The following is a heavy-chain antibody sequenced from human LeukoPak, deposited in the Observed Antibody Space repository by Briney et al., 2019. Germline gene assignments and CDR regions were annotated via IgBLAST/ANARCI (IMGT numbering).Heavy chain of an antibody. Sequence: PGGSVRLSCEASGFTFSSYAMSWVRQAPGQGLEWVSAISGSGGSTYYADSVKGRSTISRDNSKNTLYLQMNSLRAEDTAGYYCAKDFAYCGGGCYYRPASHFDYWGQGTLVTVSS. CDR1: GFTFSSYA. CDR2: ISGSGGST. J-gene: IGHJ4*02. CDR3: AKDFAYCGGGCYYRPASHFDY. V-gene: IGHV3-23*01. D-gene: IGHD2-21*02.